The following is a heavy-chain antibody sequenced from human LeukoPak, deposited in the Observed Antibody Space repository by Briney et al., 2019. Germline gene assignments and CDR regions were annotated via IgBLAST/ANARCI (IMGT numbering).Heavy chain of an antibody. CDR1: GGSVSTGDYY. CDR2: IYHSGST. Sequence: SETLSLTCSVSGGSVSTGDYYWSWIRQHPRKGLEWIGYIYHSGSTSYNPSLRSRVIISADTSMRQLSLRLNSVTAADTGVYYCARFLEVADYSGRGNWFDPWGQGTQVTVSS. D-gene: IGHD4-23*01. V-gene: IGHV4-31*03. J-gene: IGHJ5*02. CDR3: ARFLEVADYSGRGNWFDP.